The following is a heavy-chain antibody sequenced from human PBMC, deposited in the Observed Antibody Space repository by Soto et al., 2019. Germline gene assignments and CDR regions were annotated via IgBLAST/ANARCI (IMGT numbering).Heavy chain of an antibody. CDR2: VSGSGGDT. V-gene: IGHV3-23*01. D-gene: IGHD4-17*01. CDR3: ATPSVTTVALFDF. J-gene: IGHJ4*02. CDR1: GFTFSSYA. Sequence: DVQLLESGGGLVQPGGSLRLSCAASGFTFSSYAMSWVRQAPGKGLEWVSAVSGSGGDTYYADSVKGRFTISRDNSKNTLALQINSLRAEDTAVYYCATPSVTTVALFDFWGQGTLVTVSS.